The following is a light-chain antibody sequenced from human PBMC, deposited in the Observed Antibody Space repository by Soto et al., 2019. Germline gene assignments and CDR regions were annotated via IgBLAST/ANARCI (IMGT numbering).Light chain of an antibody. J-gene: IGLJ1*01. CDR3: SSYTSVTTIVV. CDR1: SSDIGRSNF. V-gene: IGLV2-14*01. Sequence: QSVLTQPASVSGAPGQSSTISCTGTSSDIGRSNFVSWYQQHPGKAPKLLVYEVTNRPSGVSNRFSGSKSGNTASLTIFGLQTDDEADYYCSSYTSVTTIVVFGTGTKLTV. CDR2: EVT.